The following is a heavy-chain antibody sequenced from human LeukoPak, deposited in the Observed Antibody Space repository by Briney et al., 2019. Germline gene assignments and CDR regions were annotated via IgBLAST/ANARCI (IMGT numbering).Heavy chain of an antibody. Sequence: GGSLRLSCAASGFTFDDYAMHWVRQAPGKGLEWVSGISWNSGSIGYADSVKGRFTISRDNSKNTLYLQMNSLRAEDTAVYYCAAYSSGWYATPYYFDYWGQGTLVTVSS. D-gene: IGHD6-19*01. J-gene: IGHJ4*02. CDR3: AAYSSGWYATPYYFDY. CDR2: ISWNSGSI. V-gene: IGHV3-9*01. CDR1: GFTFDDYA.